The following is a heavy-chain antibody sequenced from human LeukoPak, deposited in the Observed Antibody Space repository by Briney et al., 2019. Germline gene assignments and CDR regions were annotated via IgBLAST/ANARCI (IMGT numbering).Heavy chain of an antibody. CDR1: GFTLRRYW. V-gene: IGHV3-33*08. D-gene: IGHD5-12*01. CDR3: ARTYSRESGYDFVFHY. J-gene: IGHJ4*02. CDR2: ISYDGKNI. Sequence: GGSLRLSCAVSGFTLRRYWMHWVRQAPGKGLEWVAAISYDGKNIHYVDSVKGRFTISRDSSKSTVYLQMNSLRAEDTAVYYCARTYSRESGYDFVFHYWGQGTLVTVSS.